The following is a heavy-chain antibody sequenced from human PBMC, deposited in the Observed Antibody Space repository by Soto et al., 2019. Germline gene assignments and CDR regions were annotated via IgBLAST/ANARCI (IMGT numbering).Heavy chain of an antibody. CDR1: GGSISSYY. J-gene: IGHJ5*02. CDR3: ARRSKVRGGYNWFDP. D-gene: IGHD3-10*01. CDR2: IYYSGST. V-gene: IGHV4-59*08. Sequence: SETLSLTCTVSGGSISSYYWSWIRQPPGKGLEWIGYIYYSGSTNYNPSLKSRVTISVDTSKNQFSLKLSSVTAADTAVYYCARRSKVRGGYNWFDPWGQGTLVTVSS.